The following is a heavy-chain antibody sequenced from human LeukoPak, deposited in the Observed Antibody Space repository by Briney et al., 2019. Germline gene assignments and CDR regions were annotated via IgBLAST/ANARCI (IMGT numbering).Heavy chain of an antibody. D-gene: IGHD3-22*01. CDR3: AKFRRTYYYDSSGYNDY. Sequence: PGGSLRLSCAASGFTFSSYAMSWVRQAPGKGLEWVSAISGSGGSTYYADSVKGRFTISRDNSKNTLYLQMNSLRAEDTAVYYCAKFRRTYYYDSSGYNDYWGQGTLVTVSS. CDR2: ISGSGGST. CDR1: GFTFSSYA. V-gene: IGHV3-23*01. J-gene: IGHJ4*02.